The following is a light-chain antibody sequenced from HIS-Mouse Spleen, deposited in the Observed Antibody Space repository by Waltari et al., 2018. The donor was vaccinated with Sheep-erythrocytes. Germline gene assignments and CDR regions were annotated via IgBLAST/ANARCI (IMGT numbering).Light chain of an antibody. CDR3: QQFNSYLYT. CDR2: DAS. CDR1: QGISSA. V-gene: IGKV1-13*02. J-gene: IGKJ2*01. Sequence: AIQLTQSPSSLSASVGDRVTITCRASQGISSALAWYQQKPGKAPKLLIYDASSLESGVPSTFRGSGSGTDFTLTISSLQPEDFATYYCQQFNSYLYTFGQGTKLEIK.